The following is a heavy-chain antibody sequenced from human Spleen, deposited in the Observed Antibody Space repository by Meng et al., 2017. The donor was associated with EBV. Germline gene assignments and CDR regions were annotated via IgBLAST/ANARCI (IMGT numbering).Heavy chain of an antibody. Sequence: QVQLQESGPGLVKPSPALSLTCAVSGGSIRSGGYYWSWIRQPPGKGLEWIGYIFLSGGPQYNPSLKSRVAISADTSKNQFSLKLSSVTAADTAAYYCARYYGANGDFDYWGQGNLVTVSS. V-gene: IGHV4-30-4*01. D-gene: IGHD4-23*01. CDR3: ARYYGANGDFDY. J-gene: IGHJ4*02. CDR2: IFLSGGP. CDR1: GGSIRSGGYY.